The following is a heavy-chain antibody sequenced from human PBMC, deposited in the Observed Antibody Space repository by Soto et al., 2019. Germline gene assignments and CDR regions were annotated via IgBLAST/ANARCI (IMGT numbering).Heavy chain of an antibody. V-gene: IGHV4-30-4*01. CDR3: ARTNWGSGYGMDV. D-gene: IGHD7-27*01. J-gene: IGHJ6*02. CDR2: IYYSGST. CDR1: GGSISSGDYY. Sequence: SETLSLTCTVSGGSISSGDYYWSWIRQPPGKGLEWIGYIYYSGSTYYNPSLKSRVTISVDTSKNQFSLKLSSVTAADTAVYYCARTNWGSGYGMDVWGQGTTVTVSS.